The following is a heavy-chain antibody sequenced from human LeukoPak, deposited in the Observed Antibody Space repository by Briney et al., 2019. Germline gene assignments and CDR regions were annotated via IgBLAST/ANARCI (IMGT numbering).Heavy chain of an antibody. CDR1: EFTFSSFE. CDR2: IYSGGST. J-gene: IGHJ6*03. V-gene: IGHV3-53*01. Sequence: GGSLRLSCAASEFTFSSFEMNWVRQAPGKGLEWVSVIYSGGSTYYADSVKGRFTISRDNSKNTLYLQMNSLRAEDTAVYYCATYSSSSRNYYYYYYMDVWGKGTTVTVSS. CDR3: ATYSSSSRNYYYYYYMDV. D-gene: IGHD6-6*01.